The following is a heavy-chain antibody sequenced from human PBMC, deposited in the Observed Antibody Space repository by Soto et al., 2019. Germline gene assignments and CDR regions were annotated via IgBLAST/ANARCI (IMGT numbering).Heavy chain of an antibody. CDR2: IIPIFGTA. D-gene: IGHD3-16*01. CDR1: GGTFSSYA. CDR3: ATPPEGGTAYYYCGMDV. J-gene: IGHJ6*02. V-gene: IGHV1-69*12. Sequence: QVQLVQSGAEVKKPGSSVKVSCKASGGTFSSYAISWVRQAPGQGLEWMGGIIPIFGTANYAQKFQGRGTITADESTSTAYMELSGMRSEDTAVYYCATPPEGGTAYYYCGMDVWGQGTTVTVSS.